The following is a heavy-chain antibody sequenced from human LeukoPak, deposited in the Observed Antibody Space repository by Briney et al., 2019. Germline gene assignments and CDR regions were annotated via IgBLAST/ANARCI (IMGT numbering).Heavy chain of an antibody. CDR1: GGTFTNYA. CDR3: ARGGIDCSGGSCSYYFDH. V-gene: IGHV1-69*04. J-gene: IGHJ4*02. Sequence: SVKVSCKASGGTFTNYAINWVRQAPGQGLEWMGRMIPIVGIANYAQKFQGRVTITADKSTTTAHMELSSLRSEDTAVYYCARGGIDCSGGSCSYYFDHWGQGTLVTVSS. CDR2: MIPIVGIA. D-gene: IGHD2-15*01.